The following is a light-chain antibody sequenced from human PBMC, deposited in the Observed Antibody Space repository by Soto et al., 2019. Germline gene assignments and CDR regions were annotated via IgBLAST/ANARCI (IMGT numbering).Light chain of an antibody. CDR3: CSYTSSSTYV. V-gene: IGLV2-14*03. Sequence: QSVLTQPASVSGSLGQSITISCTGTSSDVGGFDYVSWYQHQPGKAPKLIIYDVTSRPSGVSSHFSGSKSGNTASLTISGLLAEDEADYHCCSYTSSSTYVFGTGTKVTVL. CDR2: DVT. J-gene: IGLJ1*01. CDR1: SSDVGGFDY.